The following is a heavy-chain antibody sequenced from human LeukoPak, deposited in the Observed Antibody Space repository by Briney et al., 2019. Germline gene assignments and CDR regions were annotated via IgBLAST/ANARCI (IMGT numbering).Heavy chain of an antibody. CDR2: IYHSGST. J-gene: IGHJ4*02. CDR3: ARIGYCSGGSCHGN. CDR1: GYSISSGYY. Sequence: PSETLSLTCTVSGYSISSGYYWGWIRQPPGKGLGWIGSIYHSGSTYYNPSLKSRVTISVDTSKNQFSLKLSSVTAADTAVYYCARIGYCSGGSCHGNWGQGTLVTVSS. D-gene: IGHD2-15*01. V-gene: IGHV4-38-2*02.